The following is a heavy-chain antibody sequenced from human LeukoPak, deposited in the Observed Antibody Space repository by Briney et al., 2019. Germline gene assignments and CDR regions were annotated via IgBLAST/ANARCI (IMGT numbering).Heavy chain of an antibody. CDR3: LRDLNWSLDQ. V-gene: IGHV3-7*01. J-gene: IGHJ4*02. CDR1: GFTFSTYW. D-gene: IGHD1-20*01. CDR2: MKQDGSEE. Sequence: GGSLRLSCAASGFTFSTYWMSWVRQAPGKGLEWVANMKQDGSEEYYVDSVKGRFTISRDNAKNTLYLQMNSLRAEDTAVYYCLRDLNWSLDQWGQGTLVTVSS.